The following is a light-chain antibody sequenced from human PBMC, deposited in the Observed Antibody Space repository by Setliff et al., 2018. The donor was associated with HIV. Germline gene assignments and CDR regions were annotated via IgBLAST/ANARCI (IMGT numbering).Light chain of an antibody. Sequence: QSVLTQPASVSGSPGQSITISCTGTSGDVRRYNLVSRYQQQPGKPPKLMIYQASKRPSGVSNRFSGSKSGNTASLTISGLQAEDEADYYCCSNTGSNTYVFGTGTKVTV. CDR3: CSNTGSNTYV. V-gene: IGLV2-23*01. J-gene: IGLJ1*01. CDR2: QAS. CDR1: SGDVRRYNL.